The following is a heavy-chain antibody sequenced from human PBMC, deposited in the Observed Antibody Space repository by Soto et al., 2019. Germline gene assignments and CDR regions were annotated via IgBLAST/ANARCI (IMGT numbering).Heavy chain of an antibody. CDR3: ARDRVDYYDTSAYPGGWFDP. CDR1: GYIFTSYG. Sequence: ASVKVSCKASGYIFTSYGINWVRQAPGHGLEWMGWISTYNGNTNYALKLQGRVTLTTDTSTSTAFMELRSLRSDDTAVYYCARDRVDYYDTSAYPGGWFDPWGQGTLVTVSS. CDR2: ISTYNGNT. V-gene: IGHV1-18*01. D-gene: IGHD3-22*01. J-gene: IGHJ5*02.